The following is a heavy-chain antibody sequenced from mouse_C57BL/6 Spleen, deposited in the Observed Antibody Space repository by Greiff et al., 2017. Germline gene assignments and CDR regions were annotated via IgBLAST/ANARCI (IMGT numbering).Heavy chain of an antibody. Sequence: EVKLMESGGDLVKPGGSLKLSCAASGFTFSSYGMSWVRQTPDKRLEWVATISSGGSYTYYPDSVKGRFTISRDNAKNTLYLQMSSLKSEDTAMYYCARHGGGYSDYWGQGTTLTVSS. CDR1: GFTFSSYG. V-gene: IGHV5-6*01. CDR2: ISSGGSYT. J-gene: IGHJ2*01. CDR3: ARHGGGYSDY.